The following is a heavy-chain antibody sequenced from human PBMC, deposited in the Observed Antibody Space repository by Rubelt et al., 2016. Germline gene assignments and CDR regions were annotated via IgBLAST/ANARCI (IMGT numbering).Heavy chain of an antibody. CDR2: INIRAST. D-gene: IGHD4-11*01. CDR3: ARGNEDYSNYPNWFDP. CDR1: VGSFSGYY. Sequence: QVQLQQWGAGLLKPSETLSLTCPVYVGSFSGYYWSWIRQPPGKGLEWIGEINIRASTNYNPSLKSRVTISVDTSKNQFSLKLSSVTAADAAVYYCARGNEDYSNYPNWFDPWGQGTLVTVSS. J-gene: IGHJ5*02. V-gene: IGHV4-34*01.